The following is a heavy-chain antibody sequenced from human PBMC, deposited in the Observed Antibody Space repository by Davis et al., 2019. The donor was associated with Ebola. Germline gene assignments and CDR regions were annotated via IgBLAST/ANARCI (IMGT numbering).Heavy chain of an antibody. CDR1: GFTFYNYA. V-gene: IGHV3-73*01. Sequence: GESLKISCAASGFTFYNYAITWVRQAPGKGLEWVGRIRSKANSYATAYAASVKGRFTISRDDSKNTAYLQMNSLKTEDTAVYYCSVSNSVDYWGQGTLVTVSS. CDR2: IRSKANSYAT. D-gene: IGHD4-23*01. J-gene: IGHJ4*02. CDR3: SVSNSVDY.